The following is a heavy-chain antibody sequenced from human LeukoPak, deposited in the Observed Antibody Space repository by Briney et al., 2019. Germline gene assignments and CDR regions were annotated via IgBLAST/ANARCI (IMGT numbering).Heavy chain of an antibody. J-gene: IGHJ4*02. Sequence: GGSLRLSCAASGFTFSSYGMHWVRQAPGKGLEWVAFIRYDGSNKYYADSVKGRFTISRDNSKNTLYLQMNSLRAEDTAVYYCAKGLEYYYGSGSHELFDYWGQGTLVTVSS. D-gene: IGHD3-10*01. CDR2: IRYDGSNK. CDR1: GFTFSSYG. V-gene: IGHV3-30*02. CDR3: AKGLEYYYGSGSHELFDY.